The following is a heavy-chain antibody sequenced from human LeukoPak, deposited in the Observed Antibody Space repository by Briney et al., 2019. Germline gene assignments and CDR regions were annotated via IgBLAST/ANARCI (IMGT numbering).Heavy chain of an antibody. CDR1: GFTFSSYS. CDR3: ARDKQGPSGTWYFDS. CDR2: ISSSSSYI. D-gene: IGHD6-13*01. Sequence: GGSLRLSCAASGFTFSSYSMNWVRQAPGKGLEWVSSISSSSSYIYYADSVKGRFTISRDNAKNSLYLQMNSLRAEDTAVYYCARDKQGPSGTWYFDSWGQGTLVTVSS. J-gene: IGHJ4*02. V-gene: IGHV3-21*01.